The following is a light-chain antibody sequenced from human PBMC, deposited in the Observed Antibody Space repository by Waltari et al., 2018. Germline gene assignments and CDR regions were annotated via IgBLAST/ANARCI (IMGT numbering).Light chain of an antibody. CDR2: DVN. CDR3: TSYTTSSSRPVV. V-gene: IGLV2-14*01. Sequence: QSALTQPASVSGSPGQSITISCTGTSSDVGAYNYVSWYQQHPGKAPKLMIFDVNNRHFGVSNRSSGSKSGNTASRTISGLQAEDEADYYCTSYTTSSSRPVVFGGGTKLAVL. J-gene: IGLJ2*01. CDR1: SSDVGAYNY.